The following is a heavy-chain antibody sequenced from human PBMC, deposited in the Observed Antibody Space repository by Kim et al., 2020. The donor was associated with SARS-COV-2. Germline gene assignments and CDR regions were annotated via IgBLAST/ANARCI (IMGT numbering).Heavy chain of an antibody. V-gene: IGHV1-3*04. CDR1: GYIFTSHA. D-gene: IGHD6-13*01. Sequence: ASVKVSCKASGYIFTSHAIQWVRQAPGQRLEWMGWINTYNGNTKYSQNFQGRVTITRDTSASTAYMELSSLRSEDTALYYCARINMAAGGSPAYYAMDVWGQGTAVAVSS. CDR2: INTYNGNT. CDR3: ARINMAAGGSPAYYAMDV. J-gene: IGHJ6*02.